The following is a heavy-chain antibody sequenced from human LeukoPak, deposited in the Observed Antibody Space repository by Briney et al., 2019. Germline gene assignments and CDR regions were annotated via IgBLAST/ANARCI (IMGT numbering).Heavy chain of an antibody. D-gene: IGHD2-15*01. V-gene: IGHV4-59*05. J-gene: IGHJ4*02. CDR2: IYYSGST. Sequence: SETLSLTCTVSGGSISSYLWSWIRQPPGKGLEWIGSIYYSGSTYYNPSLKSRATISVDTSKHQFSLRLSSVTAADTAVYYCARVYCSGGTCSFDYWGQGTLVTVSS. CDR3: ARVYCSGGTCSFDY. CDR1: GGSISSYL.